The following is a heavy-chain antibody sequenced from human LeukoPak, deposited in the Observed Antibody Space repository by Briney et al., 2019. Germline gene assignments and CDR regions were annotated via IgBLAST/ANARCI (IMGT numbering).Heavy chain of an antibody. CDR3: ARWYSSSSFDY. D-gene: IGHD6-6*01. CDR1: RGSISGYY. J-gene: IGHJ4*02. CDR2: IYTSGST. Sequence: SETLSLTCTVSRGSISGYYWSWIRQPAGKGLEWIGRIYTSGSTNYNPSLKSRVTMSLDTSKNQFSLKLSSVTAADTAVYYCARWYSSSSFDYWGQGTLVTVSS. V-gene: IGHV4-4*07.